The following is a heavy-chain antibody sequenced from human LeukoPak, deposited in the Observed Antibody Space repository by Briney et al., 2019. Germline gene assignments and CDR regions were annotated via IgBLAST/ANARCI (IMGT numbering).Heavy chain of an antibody. CDR3: ARHRYCSSTSCYRYYYYMDV. CDR1: GGSFSGYY. CDR2: INHSGST. J-gene: IGHJ6*03. D-gene: IGHD2-2*01. Sequence: SETLSLTCAVYGGSFSGYYWSWIRQPPGKGLEWIGEINHSGSTNYNPSLKSRVTISVDTSKNQFSLKLSSVTAADTAVYYCARHRYCSSTSCYRYYYYMDVWGKGTTVTVSS. V-gene: IGHV4-34*01.